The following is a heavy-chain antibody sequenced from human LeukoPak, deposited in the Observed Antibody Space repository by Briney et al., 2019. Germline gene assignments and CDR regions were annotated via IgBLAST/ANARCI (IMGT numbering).Heavy chain of an antibody. V-gene: IGHV3-30*18. CDR3: AKDLSPSGSYFDY. CDR1: GFTFSSYG. D-gene: IGHD1-26*01. J-gene: IGHJ4*02. Sequence: GGSLRLSCAASGFTFSSYGMHWVRQAPGKGLEWVAVISYDGSNQYYADSVKGRFTISRDNSKSTLYLQMNSLRAEDTAVYYCAKDLSPSGSYFDYWGQGTLVTVSS. CDR2: ISYDGSNQ.